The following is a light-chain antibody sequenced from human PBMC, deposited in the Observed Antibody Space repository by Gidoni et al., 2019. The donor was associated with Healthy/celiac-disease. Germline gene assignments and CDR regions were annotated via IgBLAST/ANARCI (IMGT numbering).Light chain of an antibody. CDR2: EVI. CDR3: SSYTSSTTLV. J-gene: IGLJ2*01. CDR1: SSDFGGYNY. V-gene: IGLV2-14*01. Sequence: QSALTQPASVSGPPGQSITTPCTGTSSDFGGYNYVSWYQHHPGKAPKLMIYEVINRPSGVSNRFSGSKSGNTASLTISGLQAEDEADYYCSSYTSSTTLVFGGGTKLTVL.